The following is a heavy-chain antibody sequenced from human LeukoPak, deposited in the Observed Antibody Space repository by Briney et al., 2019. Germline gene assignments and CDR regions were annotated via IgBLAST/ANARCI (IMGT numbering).Heavy chain of an antibody. J-gene: IGHJ5*02. D-gene: IGHD3-10*01. CDR3: ARNRYSYRSGNYGVPNWFDP. Sequence: PGGSLRLSCAASGFTFSSYEMNWVRQAPGKGLEWVGRIYTSGSTNYNPSLKSRVTMSVDTSKNQFSLKLSSVTAADTAVYYCARNRYSYRSGNYGVPNWFDPWGQGTLVTVSS. CDR2: IYTSGST. V-gene: IGHV4-59*10. CDR1: GFTFSSYE.